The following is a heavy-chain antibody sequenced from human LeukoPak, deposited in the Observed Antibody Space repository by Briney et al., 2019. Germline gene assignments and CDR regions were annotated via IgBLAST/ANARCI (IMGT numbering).Heavy chain of an antibody. V-gene: IGHV4-39*02. CDR3: AREASSSGYYDDY. Sequence: PSETLSLTCTVSGGSISSSSYYWGWIRQPPGKGLEWIGSIYYSGSTYYNPSLKSRVTISVDTSKNQFSLKLSSVTAADTAVYYCAREASSSGYYDDYWGQGTLVTVSS. CDR1: GGSISSSSYY. CDR2: IYYSGST. J-gene: IGHJ4*02. D-gene: IGHD3-22*01.